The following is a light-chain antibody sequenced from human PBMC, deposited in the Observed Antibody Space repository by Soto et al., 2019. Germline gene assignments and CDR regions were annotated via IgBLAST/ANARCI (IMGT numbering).Light chain of an antibody. J-gene: IGKJ1*01. CDR2: GAS. Sequence: DIQLTQSPSSLSASVGDRVTITCRASQSISCYLNWYQQKSGQAPRLLIYGASNWPPGVPSRISGSGSGTDFTLSISRLQPDDCASYYCQQSDSKLWPFGQGTKVDFK. CDR3: QQSDSKLWP. CDR1: QSISCY. V-gene: IGKV1-39*01.